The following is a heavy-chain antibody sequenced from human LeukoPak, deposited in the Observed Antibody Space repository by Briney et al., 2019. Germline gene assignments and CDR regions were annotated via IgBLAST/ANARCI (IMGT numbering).Heavy chain of an antibody. Sequence: SETLSLTCTVSGGSISSYYWSWIRQPPGKGLEWIGEINHSGSTNYNPSLKSRVTISVDTSKNQFSLKLTSVTAADTAVYYCARDRYDSSGYPGAFDLWGQGTMVTVSS. CDR2: INHSGST. V-gene: IGHV4-34*01. J-gene: IGHJ3*01. CDR3: ARDRYDSSGYPGAFDL. CDR1: GGSISSYY. D-gene: IGHD3-22*01.